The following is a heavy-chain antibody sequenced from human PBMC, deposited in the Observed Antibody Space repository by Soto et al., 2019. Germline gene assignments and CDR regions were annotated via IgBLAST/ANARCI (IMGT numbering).Heavy chain of an antibody. CDR3: ARNLGGWPDY. CDR2: INAGNGNT. J-gene: IGHJ4*02. Sequence: QVQLVQSGAEVKKTGASVKVSCKAAGYTFTSYAMHWGRQAPGQRLEWMGWINAGNGNTKYSQKFQDRVTVTRDTTASTAYMELSSLRSEDTAGYYCARNLGGWPDYWGQGTLVTVSS. D-gene: IGHD6-19*01. V-gene: IGHV1-3*01. CDR1: GYTFTSYA.